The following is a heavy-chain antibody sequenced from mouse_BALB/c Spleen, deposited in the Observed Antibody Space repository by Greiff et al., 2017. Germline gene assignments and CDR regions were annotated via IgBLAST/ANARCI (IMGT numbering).Heavy chain of an antibody. V-gene: IGHV1-5*01. CDR2: IYPGNSDT. D-gene: IGHD2-4*01. CDR3: TSEGDDYDGSWFAY. J-gene: IGHJ3*01. CDR1: GYSFTSYL. Sequence: DQLQQSGTVLARPGASVKMSCKASGYSFTSYLMHWVKQRPGQGLEWIGAIYPGNSDTSYNQKFKGKAKLTAITSASTAYLELSSLTNEDYAVYYCTSEGDDYDGSWFAYWGQGTLVTVSA.